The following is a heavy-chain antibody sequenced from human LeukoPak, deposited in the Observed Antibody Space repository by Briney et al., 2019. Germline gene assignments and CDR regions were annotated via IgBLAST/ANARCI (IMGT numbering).Heavy chain of an antibody. V-gene: IGHV3-48*01. J-gene: IGHJ4*02. CDR3: ARGTYYYDSSGYFISDC. CDR2: ISSSSSTI. CDR1: GFTFSSYS. Sequence: GGSLRLSCAASGFTFSSYSMNWVRQAPVKGLEWVSYISSSSSTIYYADSVKGRFTISRDNAKNSLYLQMNSLRAEDTAVYYCARGTYYYDSSGYFISDCWGQGTLVTVSS. D-gene: IGHD3-22*01.